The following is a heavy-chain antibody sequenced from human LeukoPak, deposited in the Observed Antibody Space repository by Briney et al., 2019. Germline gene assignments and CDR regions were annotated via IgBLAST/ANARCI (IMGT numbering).Heavy chain of an antibody. CDR1: GGSISSYY. Sequence: SETLSLTCTVSGGSISSYYWSWIQQPPGKGLEWIGYIYTSGSTNYNPSLKSRVTISVDTSKNQFSLKLSSVTAADTAVYYCASPNRDGYKGYFQHWGQGTLVTVSS. D-gene: IGHD5-24*01. CDR3: ASPNRDGYKGYFQH. J-gene: IGHJ1*01. V-gene: IGHV4-4*09. CDR2: IYTSGST.